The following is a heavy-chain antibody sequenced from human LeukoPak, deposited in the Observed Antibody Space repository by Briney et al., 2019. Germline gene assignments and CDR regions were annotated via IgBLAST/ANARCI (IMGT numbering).Heavy chain of an antibody. CDR1: GGSITNNAYY. D-gene: IGHD4-11*01. V-gene: IGHV4-39*01. J-gene: IGHJ6*03. Sequence: PSETLSLTCTVSGGSITNNAYYWAWIRQPPGKGLEWIGSIYYSGSTHCNPSLKSRLTISVDTSKNQFSLKLSSVTAADTAVYYCARNETTGLQRTPYYHSYVDVWGKGTTVTVSS. CDR2: IYYSGST. CDR3: ARNETTGLQRTPYYHSYVDV.